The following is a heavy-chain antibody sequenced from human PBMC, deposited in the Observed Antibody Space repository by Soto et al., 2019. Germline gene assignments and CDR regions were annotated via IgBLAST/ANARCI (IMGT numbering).Heavy chain of an antibody. CDR2: IGSKAYGGTT. CDR3: TRDASYSSSWYARYYYYGMDV. J-gene: IGHJ6*02. Sequence: GGSLRLSCTASGFTFGDYAMSWVRQAPGKGLEWVGFIGSKAYGGTTEYAASVKGRFTISRDDSKSIAYLQMNSLKTEDTAVYYCTRDASYSSSWYARYYYYGMDVWGQGTTVTVSS. V-gene: IGHV3-49*04. CDR1: GFTFGDYA. D-gene: IGHD6-13*01.